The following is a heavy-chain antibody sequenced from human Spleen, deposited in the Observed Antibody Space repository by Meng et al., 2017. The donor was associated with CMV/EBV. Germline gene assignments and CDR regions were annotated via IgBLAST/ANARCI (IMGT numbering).Heavy chain of an antibody. V-gene: IGHV4-30-4*08. CDR1: GGSISSGDYY. CDR3: VGQMVYARRGFDY. D-gene: IGHD2-8*01. J-gene: IGHJ4*02. CDR2: IYDSGST. Sequence: SETLSLTCNVSGGSISSGDYYWTWIRQPPGKGLEWIGFIYDSGSTYYNPSLKSRLNISVDTSTNQFSLNLTSVTAADTAVYYCVGQMVYARRGFDYWGQGTLVTVSS.